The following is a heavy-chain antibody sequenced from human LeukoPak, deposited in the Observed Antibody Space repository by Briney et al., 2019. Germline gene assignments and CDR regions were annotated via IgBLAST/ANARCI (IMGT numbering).Heavy chain of an antibody. Sequence: PSETLSLTCTVSGGSISSYYWSWIRQPPGKGLEWIGYIYHSGSTNYNPSLKSRVTISVDTSKNQFSLKLSSVTAADTAVYYCARYGGSSWYYFDYWGQGTLVTVSS. CDR1: GGSISSYY. J-gene: IGHJ4*02. CDR3: ARYGGSSWYYFDY. CDR2: IYHSGST. V-gene: IGHV4-59*08. D-gene: IGHD6-13*01.